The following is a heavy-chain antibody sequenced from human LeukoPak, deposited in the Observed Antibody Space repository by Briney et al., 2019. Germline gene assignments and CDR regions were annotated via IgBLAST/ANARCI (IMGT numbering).Heavy chain of an antibody. CDR3: ARGRPSGWSLFQH. V-gene: IGHV1-8*03. CDR2: MNPNSGNT. J-gene: IGHJ1*01. CDR1: GYSFTSYA. D-gene: IGHD6-19*01. Sequence: APVKVSCKASGYSFTSYAMNWVRQAPGQGLEWMGWMNPNSGNTGYAQKFQGRVTITRNTSISTAYMELSSLRSEDTAVYYCARGRPSGWSLFQHWGQGTLVTVSS.